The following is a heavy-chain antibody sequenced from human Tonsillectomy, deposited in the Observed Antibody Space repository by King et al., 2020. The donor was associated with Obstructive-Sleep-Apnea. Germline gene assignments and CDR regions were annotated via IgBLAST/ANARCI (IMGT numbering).Heavy chain of an antibody. CDR1: GFTFDDYA. J-gene: IGHJ4*02. D-gene: IGHD3-10*01. CDR2: ISWNSGSI. CDR3: AKDITYYYGSGSYGYFDY. V-gene: IGHV3-9*01. Sequence: VQLVESGGGLVQPGRSLRLSCAASGFTFDDYAMHWVRQAPGKGLEWVSGISWNSGSIGYADSVKGRFTIPRDNAKNSLYLQMNSLRAEDTALYYCAKDITYYYGSGSYGYFDYWGQGTLVTVSS.